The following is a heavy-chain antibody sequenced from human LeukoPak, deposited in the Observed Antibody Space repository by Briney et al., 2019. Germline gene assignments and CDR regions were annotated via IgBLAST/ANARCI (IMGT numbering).Heavy chain of an antibody. V-gene: IGHV4-39*01. J-gene: IGHJ4*02. Sequence: PSETLSLTCTVSGGSITSRSYYWGWIRQPPGKGLEWIGDINYSGSTYYNASLRSRVTMSVDTSRSQFSLKLTSVTAADTAVYYCARRYSSGSNYFDYWGQGTLATASP. CDR3: ARRYSSGSNYFDY. CDR2: INYSGST. D-gene: IGHD2-15*01. CDR1: GGSITSRSYY.